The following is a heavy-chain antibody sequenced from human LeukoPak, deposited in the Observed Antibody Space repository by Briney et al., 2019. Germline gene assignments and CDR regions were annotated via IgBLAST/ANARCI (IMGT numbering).Heavy chain of an antibody. Sequence: GASVKVSCKASGGTFSSYAISWVRQAPGQGLEWMGGIIPIFGTANYAQKFQGRVTITADESTSTAYMELSSLRSEDTAVYYCAREKYCSSTSCYSGDAFDIWGQGTVVTVSS. V-gene: IGHV1-69*13. J-gene: IGHJ3*02. CDR2: IIPIFGTA. CDR1: GGTFSSYA. CDR3: AREKYCSSTSCYSGDAFDI. D-gene: IGHD2-2*02.